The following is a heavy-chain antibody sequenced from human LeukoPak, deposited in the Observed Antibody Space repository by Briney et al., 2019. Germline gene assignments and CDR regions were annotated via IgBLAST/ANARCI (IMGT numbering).Heavy chain of an antibody. CDR1: GGSISSGAYY. J-gene: IGHJ4*02. CDR3: ARGGNYYDRSGYFGFDY. CDR2: IYYSGNT. D-gene: IGHD3-22*01. Sequence: PSETLSLTCTVSGGSISSGAYYWSWIRQPPGKGLEWIGYIYYSGNTYYNPFLKSRLTISVDTSKNQFSLKLSSLTAADTAVYYCARGGNYYDRSGYFGFDYWGQGTLVTVSS. V-gene: IGHV4-30-4*01.